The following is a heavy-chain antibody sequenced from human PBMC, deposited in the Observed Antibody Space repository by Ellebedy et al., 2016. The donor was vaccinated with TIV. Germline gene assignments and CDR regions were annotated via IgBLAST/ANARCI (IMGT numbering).Heavy chain of an antibody. CDR3: ASLGVGYCSGGSCYEASDY. D-gene: IGHD2-15*01. V-gene: IGHV3-48*04. J-gene: IGHJ4*02. Sequence: GESLKISCAGSGFTFSSYGMNWVRQAPGKGLEWVSYISSSSRTIYYADSVKGRFTISRDNAKNSLYLQMNSLRAEDTAVYYCASLGVGYCSGGSCYEASDYWGQGTLVTVSS. CDR2: ISSSSRTI. CDR1: GFTFSSYG.